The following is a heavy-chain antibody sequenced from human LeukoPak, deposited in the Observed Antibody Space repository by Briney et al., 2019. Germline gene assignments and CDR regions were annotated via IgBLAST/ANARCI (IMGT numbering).Heavy chain of an antibody. Sequence: PGGSLRLSCAASGFTFSTYWMHWVRQAPGKGLVWVSRINCDASSTSYADSVKGRFTISRDNAKNTLYLQMTSLRAEDTAVYYCASRGHVGSGTYSPYDYWGQGTLVTVSS. CDR1: GFTFSTYW. CDR2: INCDASST. J-gene: IGHJ4*02. D-gene: IGHD3-10*01. CDR3: ASRGHVGSGTYSPYDY. V-gene: IGHV3-74*01.